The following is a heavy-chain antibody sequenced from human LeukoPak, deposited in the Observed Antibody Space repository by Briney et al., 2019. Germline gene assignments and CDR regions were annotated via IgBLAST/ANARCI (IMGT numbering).Heavy chain of an antibody. CDR3: ARGGNIVAIVNWFDP. V-gene: IGHV4-59*01. D-gene: IGHD5-12*01. J-gene: IGHJ5*02. CDR1: GGSISGYY. CDR2: IYYSGST. Sequence: SETLSLTCTVSGGSISGYYWSWIRQPPGKGLEWIGYIYYSGSTNYNPSLKSRVTISVDTSKNQFSLKLSSVTAADTAVYYCARGGNIVAIVNWFDPWGQGTLVTVSS.